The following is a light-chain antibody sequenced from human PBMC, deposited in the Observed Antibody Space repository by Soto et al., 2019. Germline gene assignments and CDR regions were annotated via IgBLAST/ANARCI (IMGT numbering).Light chain of an antibody. Sequence: QCVLTQPPSGSGSPGQSVAISCTGTSSDVGSYNRVSWYQQPPGTAPKLMIFDVSNRPSGVPDRFSGSKSGNTASLTISGLQAEDEAYYYCSSYTTSSTYVFGTGTKVTVL. CDR1: SSDVGSYNR. J-gene: IGLJ1*01. CDR3: SSYTTSSTYV. CDR2: DVS. V-gene: IGLV2-18*02.